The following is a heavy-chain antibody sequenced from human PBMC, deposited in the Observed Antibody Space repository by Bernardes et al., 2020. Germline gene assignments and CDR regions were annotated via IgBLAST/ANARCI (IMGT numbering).Heavy chain of an antibody. V-gene: IGHV1-18*01. Sequence: ASVKVSCKASGYTFTSYGISWVRQAPGQGLEWMGWISAYNGNTNYAQKLQGRVTMTRDTSMSTAYMELRSLRSDDTAVYYCARVSVGATFGLFDYWGQGTLVTVSS. J-gene: IGHJ4*02. D-gene: IGHD1-26*01. CDR3: ARVSVGATFGLFDY. CDR2: ISAYNGNT. CDR1: GYTFTSYG.